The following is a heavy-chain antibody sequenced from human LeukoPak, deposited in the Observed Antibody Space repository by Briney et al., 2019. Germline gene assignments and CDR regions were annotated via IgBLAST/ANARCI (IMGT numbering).Heavy chain of an antibody. CDR3: VKWGDYDILTGYYVPDF. V-gene: IGHV3-23*01. CDR2: ITGSGDTT. D-gene: IGHD3-9*01. Sequence: PGASLRLSCAASGFIFRNYAMSWVRQAPGKGLEWVSAITGSGDTTYYADSVKGRFTLSRDNSKNALYVEMNTLRAEDTAVYYCVKWGDYDILTGYYVPDFWGQGTLVTVSS. J-gene: IGHJ4*02. CDR1: GFIFRNYA.